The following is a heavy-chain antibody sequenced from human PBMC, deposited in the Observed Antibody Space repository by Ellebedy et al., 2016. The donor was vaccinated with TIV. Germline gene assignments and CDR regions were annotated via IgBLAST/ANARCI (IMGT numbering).Heavy chain of an antibody. J-gene: IGHJ4*02. CDR2: LSTYNGNT. CDR1: GYTFTGYG. Sequence: AASVKVSCKASGYTFTGYGICWVRQAPGQGLEWMGWLSTYNGNTNFAQKVQGRVTMTTDTSTSTAYMELRSLRSDDAALYYCATNFYDSGSPAHWGQGTLVTVSS. CDR3: ATNFYDSGSPAH. V-gene: IGHV1-18*04. D-gene: IGHD3-10*01.